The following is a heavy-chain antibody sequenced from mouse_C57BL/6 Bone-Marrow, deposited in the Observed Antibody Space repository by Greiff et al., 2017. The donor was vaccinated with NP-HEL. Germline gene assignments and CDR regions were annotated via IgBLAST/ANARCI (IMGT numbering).Heavy chain of an antibody. CDR1: GYTFTDYY. Sequence: EVQLQQSGPVLVKPGASVKMSCKASGYTFTDYYMNWVKQSHGKSLEWIGVINPYNGGTSYNQKFKGKATLTVDKSSSTAYMELNSLTSEDSAVYYCARTDYDGGGYYAMDYWGQGTSVTVSS. J-gene: IGHJ4*01. D-gene: IGHD2-4*01. V-gene: IGHV1-19*01. CDR3: ARTDYDGGGYYAMDY. CDR2: INPYNGGT.